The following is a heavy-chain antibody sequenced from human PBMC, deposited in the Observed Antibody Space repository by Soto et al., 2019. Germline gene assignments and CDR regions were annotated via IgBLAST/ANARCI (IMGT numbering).Heavy chain of an antibody. D-gene: IGHD3-10*01. CDR2: IIPILGIA. CDR3: ARGAELWFGVLFDY. Sequence: QVQLVQSGAEVKKPGSSVKVSCKASGGTFRSYTISWVRQAPGQGLEWMGRIIPILGIANYAQKFQGRVTITADKSTSTAYMELSSLRSEDTAVYYCARGAELWFGVLFDYWGQGTLVTVSS. J-gene: IGHJ4*02. CDR1: GGTFRSYT. V-gene: IGHV1-69*02.